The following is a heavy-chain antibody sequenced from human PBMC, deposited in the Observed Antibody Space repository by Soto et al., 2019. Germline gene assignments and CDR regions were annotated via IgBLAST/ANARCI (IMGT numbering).Heavy chain of an antibody. V-gene: IGHV5-51*01. CDR1: GYSFTSYW. CDR2: IYPGDSDT. Sequence: GESLKISCKGSGYSFTSYWIGWVRQMPGKGLEWMGIIYPGDSDTRYSPSFQGQVTISADKSISTAYLQWSSLKASDTAMYYCARGYCSGGSCYGFDYWGQGTLVTVSS. CDR3: ARGYCSGGSCYGFDY. D-gene: IGHD2-15*01. J-gene: IGHJ4*02.